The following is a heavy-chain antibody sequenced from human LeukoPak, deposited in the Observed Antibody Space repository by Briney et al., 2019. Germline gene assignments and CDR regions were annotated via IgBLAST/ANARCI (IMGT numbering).Heavy chain of an antibody. J-gene: IGHJ6*03. CDR3: ARGLDYMDV. Sequence: SETLSLTCTVSGGSISSSSYYWGWIRQPPGKGLEWIGSIYYSGSTYYNPSLKSRVTISVDTSKNQFSLKLSSVTAADTAVYYCARGLDYMDVWGKGTTVTVSS. CDR2: IYYSGST. V-gene: IGHV4-39*07. CDR1: GGSISSSSYY.